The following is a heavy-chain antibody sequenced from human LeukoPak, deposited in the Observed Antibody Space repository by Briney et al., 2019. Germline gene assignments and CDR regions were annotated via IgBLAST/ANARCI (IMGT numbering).Heavy chain of an antibody. CDR2: ISSSGSTI. D-gene: IGHD6-19*01. Sequence: GGSLRLSCAASGFTFSSYEMNWVRQAPGKGLEWVSYISSSGSTIYYADSVKGRFTIPRDNAKNSLYLQMNSLRAEDTAVYYCARVWSSSGWENWGQGTLVTVSS. V-gene: IGHV3-48*03. J-gene: IGHJ4*02. CDR3: ARVWSSSGWEN. CDR1: GFTFSSYE.